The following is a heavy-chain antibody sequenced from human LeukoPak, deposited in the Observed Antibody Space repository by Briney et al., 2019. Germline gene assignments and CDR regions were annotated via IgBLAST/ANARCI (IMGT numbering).Heavy chain of an antibody. V-gene: IGHV1-3*01. Sequence: GVSVKVSCKASGYIFSAYVIHWVRQAPGQRPDWMGWIYPDNGNTKYSQILQGRVTITRDTSANTVYMELSSLKSEDTAVYYCVRDRGEGYCGGGRCYGLVYWGQGTLVTVSS. D-gene: IGHD2-15*01. CDR3: VRDRGEGYCGGGRCYGLVY. CDR1: GYIFSAYV. J-gene: IGHJ4*02. CDR2: IYPDNGNT.